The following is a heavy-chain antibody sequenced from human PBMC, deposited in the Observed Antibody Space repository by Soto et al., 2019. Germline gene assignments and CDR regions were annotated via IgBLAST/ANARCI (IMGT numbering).Heavy chain of an antibody. V-gene: IGHV1-69*13. CDR2: IIPIFGRA. J-gene: IGHJ3*02. Sequence: SVKVSCKASGGTFSSYAFSWVRQAPGQGLEWMGGIIPIFGRANYAQKFQGRVTITADESTSTGYMELSSLRTEDTGVYFCARDIYSYGSVGTPDIWGQGTMVTVSS. CDR3: ARDIYSYGSVGTPDI. D-gene: IGHD5-18*01. CDR1: GGTFSSYA.